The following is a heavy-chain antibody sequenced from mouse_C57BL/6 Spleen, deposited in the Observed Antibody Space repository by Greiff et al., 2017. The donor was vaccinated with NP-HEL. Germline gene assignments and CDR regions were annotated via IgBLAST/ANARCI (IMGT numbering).Heavy chain of an antibody. V-gene: IGHV5-16*01. D-gene: IGHD1-1*01. CDR3: AREGELRFDY. CDR2: INYDGSST. CDR1: GFTFSDYY. J-gene: IGHJ2*01. Sequence: EVMLVESEGGLVQPGSSMKLSCTASGFTFSDYYMAWVRQVPEKGLEWVANINYDGSSTYYLDSLKSRFIISRDNAKNILYLQMSSLKSEDTATYYCAREGELRFDYWGQGTTLTVSS.